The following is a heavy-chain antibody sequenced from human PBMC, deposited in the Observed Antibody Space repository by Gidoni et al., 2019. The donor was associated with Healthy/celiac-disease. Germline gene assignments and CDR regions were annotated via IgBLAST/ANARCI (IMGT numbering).Heavy chain of an antibody. Sequence: QVQLVESGGGVVQPGRSLRLSCAASGFPFRSYGMHWVRQAPGKGLEWVAVIWYDGSNKYYADSAKGRFTISRDNSKNTLYLQMNSLRAEDTAVYYCARQLDRRGYSSSPYGMDVWGQGTTVTVSS. V-gene: IGHV3-33*01. D-gene: IGHD6-13*01. CDR2: IWYDGSNK. CDR1: GFPFRSYG. J-gene: IGHJ6*02. CDR3: ARQLDRRGYSSSPYGMDV.